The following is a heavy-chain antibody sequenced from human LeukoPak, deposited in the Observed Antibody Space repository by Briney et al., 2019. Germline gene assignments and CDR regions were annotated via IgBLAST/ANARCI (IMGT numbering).Heavy chain of an antibody. CDR3: ARGPLVRLPSSFDP. Sequence: ASVKVSCKASGYTFTSYDINWVRQATGQGLEWMGWMNPNSGNTGSAQRFQGRVTMTRDTSRSTAYMELSSLTSEDTAVYYCARGPLVRLPSSFDPWGQGTLVTVSS. D-gene: IGHD3-16*02. V-gene: IGHV1-8*01. J-gene: IGHJ5*02. CDR1: GYTFTSYD. CDR2: MNPNSGNT.